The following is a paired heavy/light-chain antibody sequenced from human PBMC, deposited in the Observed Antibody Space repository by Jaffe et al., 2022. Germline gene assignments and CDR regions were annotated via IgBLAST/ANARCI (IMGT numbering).Light chain of an antibody. Sequence: QSVLTQPPSVSGTPGQRVTISCSGSSSNIGSNTVNWYQQLPGTAPKLLIYSNNQRPSGVPDRFSGSKSGTSASLAISGLQSEDEADYYCATWDDSLNGPCVFGTGTKVTVL. V-gene: IGLV1-44*01. CDR2: SNN. CDR3: ATWDDSLNGPCV. CDR1: SSNIGSNT. J-gene: IGLJ1*01.
Heavy chain of an antibody. V-gene: IGHV3-66*02. CDR1: GFTVSNDY. Sequence: EVQLVESGGALVQPGGSLRLSCVASGFTVSNDYMIWVRQAPGKGLEWVSLISSGSNAYYADSAKGRFTISRDNSKSTLYLQMNNLRPEDTAVYYCATDRDFAGIPHYWGQGTLVTVSS. CDR3: ATDRDFAGIPHY. D-gene: IGHD2-21*01. CDR2: ISSGSNA. J-gene: IGHJ4*02.